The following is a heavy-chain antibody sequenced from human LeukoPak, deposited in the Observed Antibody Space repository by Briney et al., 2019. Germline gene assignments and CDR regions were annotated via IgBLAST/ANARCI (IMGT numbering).Heavy chain of an antibody. CDR2: INPTGGST. Sequence: GASVKVSCKASGYTFSNSYMHWVRQAPGRGLEWMGVINPTGGSTSYPQKFQGRVTMTRDTSTSTVYMEVSSLRYEDPAVYVCARGNGGLRNGYAFDIWGQGTMVTVSS. V-gene: IGHV1-46*01. CDR1: GYTFSNSY. D-gene: IGHD2-8*01. J-gene: IGHJ3*02. CDR3: ARGNGGLRNGYAFDI.